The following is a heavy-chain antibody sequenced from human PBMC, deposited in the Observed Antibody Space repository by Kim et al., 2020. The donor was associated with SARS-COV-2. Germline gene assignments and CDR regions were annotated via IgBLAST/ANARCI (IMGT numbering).Heavy chain of an antibody. Sequence: ASVKVSCKASGYTFTSYYMHWVRQAPGQGLEWMGIINPSGGSTSYAQKFQGRVTMTRDTSTSTVYMELSSLRSEDTAVYYCARDVIRYGSGSTNWFDPWGQGTLVTVSS. CDR2: INPSGGST. J-gene: IGHJ5*02. V-gene: IGHV1-46*01. CDR1: GYTFTSYY. CDR3: ARDVIRYGSGSTNWFDP. D-gene: IGHD3-10*01.